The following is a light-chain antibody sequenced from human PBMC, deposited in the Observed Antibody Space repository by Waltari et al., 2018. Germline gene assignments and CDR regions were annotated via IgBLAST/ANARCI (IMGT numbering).Light chain of an antibody. CDR3: CSYAGRYTWV. CDR2: DVS. V-gene: IGLV2-11*01. CDR1: SSDVGGYNY. J-gene: IGLJ3*02. Sequence: QSALTQPRSVSGSPGQSVTISCTGTSSDVGGYNYVSWFQQHPGIAPKLMIHDVSKRPSGFPDRFSGSKSGNTASLTISGLQADDETDYYCCSYAGRYTWVFGGGTKLTVL.